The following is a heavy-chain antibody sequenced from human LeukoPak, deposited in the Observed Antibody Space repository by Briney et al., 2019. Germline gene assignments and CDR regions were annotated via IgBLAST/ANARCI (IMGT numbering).Heavy chain of an antibody. V-gene: IGHV4-34*01. CDR3: ARLITVVDDAFDI. J-gene: IGHJ3*02. Sequence: SSETLSLTCADYGGSFSGYYWSWIRQPPGKGLEWIGEINHSGSTNYNPSLKSRVTISVDTSKNQFSLKLSSVTAADTAVYYCARLITVVDDAFDIWGQGTMVTVSS. CDR1: GGSFSGYY. D-gene: IGHD2-15*01. CDR2: INHSGST.